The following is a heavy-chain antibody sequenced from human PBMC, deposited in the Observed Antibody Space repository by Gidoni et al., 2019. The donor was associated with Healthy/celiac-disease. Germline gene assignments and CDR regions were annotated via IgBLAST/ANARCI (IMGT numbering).Heavy chain of an antibody. D-gene: IGHD6-19*01. Sequence: EVQLVESGGGLVQPGGSLRLSCAASGFTFSSYWMHWVRQAPGKGLVWDSRINSDGSSTSYADSVKGRFTISRDNAKNTLYLQMNSLRAEDTAVYYCARLSGYSSGWTPYYYYYGMDVWGQGTTVTVSS. CDR2: INSDGSST. J-gene: IGHJ6*02. V-gene: IGHV3-74*01. CDR1: GFTFSSYW. CDR3: ARLSGYSSGWTPYYYYYGMDV.